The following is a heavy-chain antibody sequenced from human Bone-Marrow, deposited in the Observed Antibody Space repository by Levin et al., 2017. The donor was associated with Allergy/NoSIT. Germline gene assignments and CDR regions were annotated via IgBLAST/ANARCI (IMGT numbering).Heavy chain of an antibody. J-gene: IGHJ4*02. CDR3: GRDSGIAGADDY. V-gene: IGHV3-48*01. D-gene: IGHD6-13*01. Sequence: GGSLRLSCAASGFTLSTYAMTWVRQAPGKGLEWVSYISRSGNAIYGDSVKGRFSISRDNAKNSLYLQMSSLRAEDTAVYYFGRDSGIAGADDYWGQGTLVTVSS. CDR2: ISRSGNAI. CDR1: GFTLSTYA.